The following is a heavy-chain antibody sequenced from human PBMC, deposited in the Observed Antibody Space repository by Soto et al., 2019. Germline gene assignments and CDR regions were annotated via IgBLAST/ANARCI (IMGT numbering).Heavy chain of an antibody. J-gene: IGHJ4*02. Sequence: PGGSLRLSWVASGFAFKNYDMRWIRQAPGKGLEWVSGISGSGGVTYYADSVKGRFTISRHNSKNTLYLQMNCLRAEDTAIYYCAKNRQFRSYYESAGHYDNWGQGTLVTVSS. V-gene: IGHV3-23*01. D-gene: IGHD3-10*01. CDR1: GFAFKNYD. CDR3: AKNRQFRSYYESAGHYDN. CDR2: ISGSGGVT.